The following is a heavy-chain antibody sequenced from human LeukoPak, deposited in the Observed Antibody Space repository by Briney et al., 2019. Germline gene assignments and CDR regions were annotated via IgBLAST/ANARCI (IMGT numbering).Heavy chain of an antibody. CDR2: INHSGST. CDR3: ASIYGSGSYYPYYYYYYMDV. D-gene: IGHD3-10*01. Sequence: SETLSLTCAVYGGSFSGYYWSWIRQPPGKGLEWIGEINHSGSTNYNPSLKSRVTISVDTSKNQFSLKLSSVTAADTAVYYCASIYGSGSYYPYYYYYYMDVWGKGTTVTVSS. J-gene: IGHJ6*03. CDR1: GGSFSGYY. V-gene: IGHV4-34*01.